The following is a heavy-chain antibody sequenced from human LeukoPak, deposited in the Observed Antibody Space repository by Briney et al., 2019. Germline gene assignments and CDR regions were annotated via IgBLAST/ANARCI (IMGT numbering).Heavy chain of an antibody. V-gene: IGHV3-23*01. Sequence: GRSLRLSCAASGFSFSSYARSWVRQAPGKGLEWVSAISGSAGSTYYADSVKGRFTISRDNSKNTLYLQMNSLRAEDTAVYYCANSIMITFGGVIALGDAFDIWGQGTMVTVSS. CDR2: ISGSAGST. J-gene: IGHJ3*02. D-gene: IGHD3-16*02. CDR1: GFSFSSYA. CDR3: ANSIMITFGGVIALGDAFDI.